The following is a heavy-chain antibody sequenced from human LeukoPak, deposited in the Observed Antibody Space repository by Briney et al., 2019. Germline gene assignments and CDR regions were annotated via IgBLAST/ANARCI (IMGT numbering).Heavy chain of an antibody. Sequence: PSETLSLTCSVSGGSISDYYWSWIRQPPGKGLEWIGYIYYSGSTNYNPSLKSRVTISVDTSKNQFSLKLSSVTAADTAVYYCARQSRYCSGGSCWAFDIWGQGTMVTVSS. CDR1: GGSISDYY. D-gene: IGHD2-15*01. J-gene: IGHJ3*02. CDR2: IYYSGST. CDR3: ARQSRYCSGGSCWAFDI. V-gene: IGHV4-59*08.